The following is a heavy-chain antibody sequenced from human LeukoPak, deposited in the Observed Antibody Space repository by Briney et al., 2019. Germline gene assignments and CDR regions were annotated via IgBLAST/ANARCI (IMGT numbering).Heavy chain of an antibody. Sequence: SGTLSLTCAVSGVSISSSEWWIWVRQPPGQGLEWIGEIHRDGRTRYNPSLKSRVTMSMDYSKNQFSLSVTSVTAADTAVYYCARGRIVVANTGAFDIWGQGTMVPVSS. CDR1: GVSISSSEW. J-gene: IGHJ3*02. D-gene: IGHD3-22*01. V-gene: IGHV4-4*02. CDR2: IHRDGRT. CDR3: ARGRIVVANTGAFDI.